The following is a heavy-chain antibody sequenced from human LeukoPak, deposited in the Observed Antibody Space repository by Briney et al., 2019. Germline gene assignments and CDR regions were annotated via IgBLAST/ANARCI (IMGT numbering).Heavy chain of an antibody. D-gene: IGHD2-15*01. V-gene: IGHV4-34*01. CDR2: SNHSGST. Sequence: SETLSLTCAVYGGSFSGYYWSWIRQLPGKGLEWIGESNHSGSTNYNPSLKSRVTITVDTSKNQFSLKLSSVTAADTAVYYCASQAYCSGGSCSSDRNHYYYGMDVWGQGTTVTVSS. CDR1: GGSFSGYY. CDR3: ASQAYCSGGSCSSDRNHYYYGMDV. J-gene: IGHJ6*02.